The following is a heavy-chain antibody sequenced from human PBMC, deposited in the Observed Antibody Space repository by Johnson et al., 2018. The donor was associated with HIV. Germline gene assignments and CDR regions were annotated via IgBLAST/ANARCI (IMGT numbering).Heavy chain of an antibody. V-gene: IGHV3-23*04. Sequence: VQLVESGGGLVQPGGSLRLSCAASGFTFSSYAMSWVRQAPGKGLEWVSAIRGSGGSTYYAESVKGRFTLSRDNSKNTLYLQMTSLRHEDTAVYYCAKSSDEYSSSSDAFDIWGQGTMVTVSS. CDR3: AKSSDEYSSSSDAFDI. CDR2: IRGSGGST. CDR1: GFTFSSYA. D-gene: IGHD6-6*01. J-gene: IGHJ3*02.